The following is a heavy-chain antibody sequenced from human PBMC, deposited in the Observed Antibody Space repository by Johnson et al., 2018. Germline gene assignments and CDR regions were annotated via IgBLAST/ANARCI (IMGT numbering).Heavy chain of an antibody. CDR1: GFTFSSYG. D-gene: IGHD3-16*01. Sequence: QVQLQESGGGVVQPGRSLRLSCAASGFTFSSYGMHWVRQAPGKGLEWVASILYDGNCDYYEDSVKDRITNSRYNSKNTLYLQVKSLRPEETAVYYCAKYTRWFGGVYYDHYCYRDAWGKGTTVTVSS. CDR3: AKYTRWFGGVYYDHYCYRDA. CDR2: ILYDGNCD. J-gene: IGHJ6*03. V-gene: IGHV3-30*18.